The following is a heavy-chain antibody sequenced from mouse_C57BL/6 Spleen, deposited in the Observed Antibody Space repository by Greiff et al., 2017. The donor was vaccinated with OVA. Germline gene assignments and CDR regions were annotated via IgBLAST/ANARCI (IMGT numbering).Heavy chain of an antibody. J-gene: IGHJ2*01. CDR3: ARGDGDY. CDR1: GYAFSSSW. CDR2: IYPGDGDT. D-gene: IGHD3-3*01. V-gene: IGHV1-82*01. Sequence: QVQLQQSGPELVKPGASVKISCKASGYAFSSSWMNWVKQRPGKGLEWIGRIYPGDGDTNYNGKFKGKATLTADKSSSTAYMQLSSLTSEDSAVYFCARGDGDYWGQGTTLTVSS.